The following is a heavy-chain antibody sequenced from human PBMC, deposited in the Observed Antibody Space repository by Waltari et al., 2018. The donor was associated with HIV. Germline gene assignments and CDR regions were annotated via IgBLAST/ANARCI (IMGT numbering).Heavy chain of an antibody. CDR3: ARCNLVNCYYYGMDV. D-gene: IGHD6-6*01. CDR2: INAGNGNT. CDR1: GYTFTSYA. J-gene: IGHJ6*02. Sequence: QVQLVQSGAEVKKPGASVKVSCKASGYTFTSYAMHWVRQAPGQRLEWMGWINAGNGNTKYSQKFQGRVTITRDTSASTAYMELSSLRSEDTAVYYCARCNLVNCYYYGMDVWGQGTTVTVSS. V-gene: IGHV1-3*01.